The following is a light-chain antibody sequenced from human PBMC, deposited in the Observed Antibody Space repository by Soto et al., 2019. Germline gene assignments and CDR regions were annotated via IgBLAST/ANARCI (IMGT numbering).Light chain of an antibody. CDR1: SSDVGSHNY. CDR3: SSYSSTSTPYV. Sequence: QSVLTQPASVSGSPGQSITISCTGTSSDVGSHNYVSWYQQHPGKAPKLTIFEVNSRPSGVSNRSSGSKSGSAASLTISGLQAEDEADYYCSSYSSTSTPYVFGGGTKVTVL. CDR2: EVN. V-gene: IGLV2-14*01. J-gene: IGLJ1*01.